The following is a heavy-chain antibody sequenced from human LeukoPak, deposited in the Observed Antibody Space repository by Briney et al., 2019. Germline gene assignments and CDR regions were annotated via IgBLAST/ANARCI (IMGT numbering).Heavy chain of an antibody. Sequence: GGSLRLSCAASGFTDSSNYMSWVRQAPGKGLEWVSVIYSGGSTYYADSVKGRFTISRDNSKNTLYLQMNSLRAEDTAVYYYARGGIAAAGSFDYWGQGTLVTVSS. CDR3: ARGGIAAAGSFDY. CDR1: GFTDSSNY. J-gene: IGHJ4*02. V-gene: IGHV3-66*02. CDR2: IYSGGST. D-gene: IGHD6-13*01.